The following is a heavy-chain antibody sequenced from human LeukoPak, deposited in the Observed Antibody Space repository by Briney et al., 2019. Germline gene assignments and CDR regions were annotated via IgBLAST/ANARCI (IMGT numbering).Heavy chain of an antibody. D-gene: IGHD1-1*01. V-gene: IGHV3-49*03. CDR2: IRSKAHGETA. CDR1: GFTFGDYA. CDR3: TRDRGAYNLYDY. Sequence: GGSLRLSCTASGFTFGDYAMSWIRQAPGKGLEWVGFIRSKAHGETADYAASVKGRFIISRDDSKAIAYLQMNSLKTEDTAVYHCTRDRGAYNLYDYWGQGTLVTVSS. J-gene: IGHJ4*02.